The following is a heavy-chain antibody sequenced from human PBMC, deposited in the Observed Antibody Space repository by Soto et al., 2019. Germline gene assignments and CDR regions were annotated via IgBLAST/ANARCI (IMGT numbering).Heavy chain of an antibody. Sequence: GGSLRLSCAASGFTFSNAWMSWVRQAPGKGLEWVGRIKSKTDGGTTDYAAPVKGRFTISRDDSKNTLYLQMNSLKTEDTAVYYCTTIRLLYWYFDLWGRGTLVTVSS. CDR1: GFTFSNAW. D-gene: IGHD6-25*01. CDR3: TTIRLLYWYFDL. V-gene: IGHV3-15*01. J-gene: IGHJ2*01. CDR2: IKSKTDGGTT.